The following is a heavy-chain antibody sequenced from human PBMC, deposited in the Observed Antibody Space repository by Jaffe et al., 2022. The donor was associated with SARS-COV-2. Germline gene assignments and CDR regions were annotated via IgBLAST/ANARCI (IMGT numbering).Heavy chain of an antibody. J-gene: IGHJ4*02. CDR3: AKVGENTDYVRYFDY. CDR1: GFIFSNYA. Sequence: EAQLLESGGGLVQPGGSLRLSCAASGFIFSNYAMAWVRQAPGKGLEWVSAIGGGGGYIRVADSVKGRFTISRDNSKNTLYLQMSSLRAEDTAVYYCAKVGENTDYVRYFDYWGQGTLVTVSS. CDR2: IGGGGGYI. D-gene: IGHD4-17*01. V-gene: IGHV3-23*01.